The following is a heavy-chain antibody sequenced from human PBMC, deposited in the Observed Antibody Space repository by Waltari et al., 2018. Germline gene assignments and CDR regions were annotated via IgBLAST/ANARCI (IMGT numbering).Heavy chain of an antibody. V-gene: IGHV4-59*01. CDR3: ARGGGGDWEWFDP. J-gene: IGHJ5*02. CDR2: IYYTGST. CDR1: GGSLSGVY. D-gene: IGHD2-21*02. Sequence: QVQLQESGPSLLKPSETLSLMCTVPGGSLSGVYWSWVRQPPGKGLDWIGYIYYTGSTNFNPSLKSRVTMSVDTSKNQCSLKLSSVTAADTAFYYCARGGGGDWEWFDPWGQGTLVTVSS.